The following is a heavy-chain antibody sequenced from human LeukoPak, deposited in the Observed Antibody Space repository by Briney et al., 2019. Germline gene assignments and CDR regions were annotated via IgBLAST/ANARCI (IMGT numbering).Heavy chain of an antibody. J-gene: IGHJ4*02. CDR3: ASLRYFDWLSTLDY. CDR1: GGSISSGDYY. V-gene: IGHV4-30-4*01. CDR2: IYYSGST. Sequence: SQTLSLTCTVSGGSISSGDYYWSWIRQPPGKGLEWIGYIYYSGSTYYNPSLKSRVTISVDTSKNQFSLKLSSVTAADTAVYYCASLRYFDWLSTLDYWGQGTLVTVSS. D-gene: IGHD3-9*01.